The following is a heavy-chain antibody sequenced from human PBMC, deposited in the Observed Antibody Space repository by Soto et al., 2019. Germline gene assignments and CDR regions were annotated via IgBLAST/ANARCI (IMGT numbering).Heavy chain of an antibody. Sequence: EVQLLESGGGFVQPGGSLRLSCAASGFTFSTFAMTWVRQAPGKGLEWVSSISASGTHTYHADSGRGRFTISRDDSINTLYLRLNSLRGGDTAVYYCAKGLRPWNHMDAWGRGTTVTVSS. CDR2: ISASGTHT. CDR1: GFTFSTFA. J-gene: IGHJ6*03. D-gene: IGHD1-1*01. V-gene: IGHV3-23*01. CDR3: AKGLRPWNHMDA.